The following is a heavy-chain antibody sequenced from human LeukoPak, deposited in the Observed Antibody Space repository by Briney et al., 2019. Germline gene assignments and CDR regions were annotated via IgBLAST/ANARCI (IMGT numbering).Heavy chain of an antibody. CDR2: IFHTGST. D-gene: IGHD4-17*01. J-gene: IGHJ6*03. CDR1: GHSISSGYY. V-gene: IGHV4-38-2*01. Sequence: SETLSLTCAVSGHSISSGYYWGWIRQPPGKGLEWIVNIFHTGSTYYNPSLKSRVTISVDTSKNQFSLKLSSVTAADTAVYYCARLHPLRRGHYYYYMDVWGKGTTVTVSS. CDR3: ARLHPLRRGHYYYYMDV.